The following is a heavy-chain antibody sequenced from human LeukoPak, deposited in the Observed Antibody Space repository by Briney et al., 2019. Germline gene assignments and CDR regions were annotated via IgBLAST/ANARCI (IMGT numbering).Heavy chain of an antibody. Sequence: GGSLRLSCAASGFTFSSYGMHWVRQAPGKGLEWVAVISYDGSNKYYADSVKGRFTISGDNSKNTLYLQMNSLRAEDTAVYYCAKDFVSSSWSFDYWGQGTLVTVSS. J-gene: IGHJ4*02. CDR1: GFTFSSYG. V-gene: IGHV3-30*18. CDR2: ISYDGSNK. CDR3: AKDFVSSSWSFDY. D-gene: IGHD6-13*01.